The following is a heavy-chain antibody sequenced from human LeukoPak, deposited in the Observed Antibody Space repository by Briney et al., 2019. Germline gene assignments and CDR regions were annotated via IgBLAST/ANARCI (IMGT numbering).Heavy chain of an antibody. D-gene: IGHD4-11*01. CDR3: ARGDDYSNFIDY. V-gene: IGHV1-69*06. J-gene: IGHJ4*02. Sequence: SVKVSCKASGGTFSSYAISWVRQAPGQGLEWMGGIIPIFGTANYAQKFQGRVTITADKSTSTAYMELSSLRSEDTAVYYCARGDDYSNFIDYWGQGTLVTVSS. CDR1: GGTFSSYA. CDR2: IIPIFGTA.